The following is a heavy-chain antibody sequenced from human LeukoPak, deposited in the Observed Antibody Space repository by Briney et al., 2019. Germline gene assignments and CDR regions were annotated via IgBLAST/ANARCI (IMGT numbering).Heavy chain of an antibody. CDR2: ISSSGSTI. V-gene: IGHV3-11*01. CDR3: ARDRRDGYNYGRDY. J-gene: IGHJ4*02. CDR1: GFTFSDYY. Sequence: PGGSLRLSCAASGFTFSDYYMNWIRQAPGKGLEWVSYISSSGSTIYYADSVKGRFTISRDNAKNSLYLQMNSLRAEDTAVYYCARDRRDGYNYGRDYWGQGTLVTVSS. D-gene: IGHD5-24*01.